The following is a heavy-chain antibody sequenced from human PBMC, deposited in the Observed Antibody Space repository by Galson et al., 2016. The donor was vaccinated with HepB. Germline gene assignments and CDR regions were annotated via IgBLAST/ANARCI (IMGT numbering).Heavy chain of an antibody. J-gene: IGHJ4*02. Sequence: ETLSPTCSVSGGSIGPGAYYWDWIRQSPGKGLEGIGNPYFGGNTYYNPSLRSRVTISVDASRNEFSLKLTSVTAADTAVYYCARRPYSYFDDSTSLDSWGQGTLVTVSS. CDR3: ARRPYSYFDDSTSLDS. CDR1: GGSIGPGAYY. D-gene: IGHD3-22*01. V-gene: IGHV4-39*01. CDR2: PYFGGNT.